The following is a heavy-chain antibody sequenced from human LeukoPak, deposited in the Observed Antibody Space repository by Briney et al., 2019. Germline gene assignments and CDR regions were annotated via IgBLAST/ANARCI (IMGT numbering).Heavy chain of an antibody. CDR3: ARAPEDSDILVVVAEFYYYGMDV. Sequence: ASVKVSCKASGYTFTSYGISWVRQAPGQGLEWMGWISAYNGNTNYAQKLQGRVTMTTDTSTSTAYMEQRSLRSDDTAVYYCARAPEDSDILVVVAEFYYYGMDVWGQGTTVTVSS. V-gene: IGHV1-18*01. J-gene: IGHJ6*02. CDR2: ISAYNGNT. D-gene: IGHD2-15*01. CDR1: GYTFTSYG.